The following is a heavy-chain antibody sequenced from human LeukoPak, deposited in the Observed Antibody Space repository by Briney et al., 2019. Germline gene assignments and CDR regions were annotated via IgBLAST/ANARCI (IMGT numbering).Heavy chain of an antibody. V-gene: IGHV1-2*02. CDR1: GYTFTGYY. Sequence: GASVKVSCKASGYTFTGYYMHWVGQAPGQGLEWMGWINPNSGGTNYAQKFQGRVTMTRDTSISTAYMELSRLRSDDTAVYYCAVMTTVVTPNFDYWGQGTLVTVSS. CDR2: INPNSGGT. D-gene: IGHD4-23*01. CDR3: AVMTTVVTPNFDY. J-gene: IGHJ4*02.